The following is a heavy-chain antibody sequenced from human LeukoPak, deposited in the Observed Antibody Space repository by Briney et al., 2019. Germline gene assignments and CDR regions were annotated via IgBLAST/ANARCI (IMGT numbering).Heavy chain of an antibody. CDR2: ISGSGGST. V-gene: IGHV3-23*01. CDR3: AKGNIVVVVVASYYFDY. J-gene: IGHJ4*02. D-gene: IGHD2-15*01. Sequence: QTGGSLRLSCAASGFTFSSYAMSWVRQAPGKGLEWVSDISGSGGSTYYADSVKGRFTISIDNSKNTLYLQMNSLRAEDTAVYYCAKGNIVVVVVASYYFDYWGQGPLVTVS. CDR1: GFTFSSYA.